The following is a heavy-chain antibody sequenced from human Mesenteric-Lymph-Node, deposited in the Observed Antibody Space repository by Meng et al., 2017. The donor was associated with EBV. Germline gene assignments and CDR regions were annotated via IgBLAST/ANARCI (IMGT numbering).Heavy chain of an antibody. V-gene: IGHV4-34*01. Sequence: QVQLQRWGGGVLKPSGTLSLTCAVYGGSFSGYYWSWIRQPPGKGLEWIGEINHSGSTNYNPSLKSRVTISVDTSKNQFSLKLSSVTAADTAVYYCARGPNYWYFDLWGRGTLVTVSS. CDR3: ARGPNYWYFDL. CDR2: INHSGST. CDR1: GGSFSGYY. J-gene: IGHJ2*01.